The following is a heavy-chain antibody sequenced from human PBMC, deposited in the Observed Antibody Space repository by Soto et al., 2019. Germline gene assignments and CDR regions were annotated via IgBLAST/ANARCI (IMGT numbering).Heavy chain of an antibody. CDR2: IYHSGST. Sequence: SATLSLTCAVSGGSISSGGYSWSWIRQPPGKGLEWIGYIYHSGSTYYNPSLKSRVTISVDRSKNQFSLKLSSVTAADTAVYYCARGASDYDSSGHPLGYWGQGTLVTVSS. V-gene: IGHV4-30-2*01. CDR1: GGSISSGGYS. CDR3: ARGASDYDSSGHPLGY. D-gene: IGHD3-22*01. J-gene: IGHJ4*02.